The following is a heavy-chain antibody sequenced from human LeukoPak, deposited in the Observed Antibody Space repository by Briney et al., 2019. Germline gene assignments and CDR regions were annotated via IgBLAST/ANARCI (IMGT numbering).Heavy chain of an antibody. CDR1: GGSISSNTYY. D-gene: IGHD6-13*01. Sequence: SETLSLTRTVSGGSISSNTYYWDWIRQPPGKGLEWIGNIYYSGSTYYNPSLKSRVTISVDTSSNQFSLKLTSVTAADTAVYYCARRGVYSGSWFDYWGQGTLVTVSS. J-gene: IGHJ4*02. CDR3: ARRGVYSGSWFDY. V-gene: IGHV4-39*01. CDR2: IYYSGST.